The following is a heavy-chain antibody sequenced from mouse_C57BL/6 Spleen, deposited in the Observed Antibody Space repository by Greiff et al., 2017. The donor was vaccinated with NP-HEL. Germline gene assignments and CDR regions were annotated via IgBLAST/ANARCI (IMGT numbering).Heavy chain of an antibody. CDR1: GFTFSDYG. CDR2: ISSGSSTI. CDR3: ARDGGYDRGYYFDY. V-gene: IGHV5-17*01. J-gene: IGHJ2*01. D-gene: IGHD2-2*01. Sequence: EVQGVESGGGLVKPGGSLKLSCAASGFTFSDYGMHWVRQAPEKGLEWVAYISSGSSTIYYADTVKGRFTISRDNAKNTLFLQMTSLRSEDTAMYYCARDGGYDRGYYFDYWGQGTTLTVSS.